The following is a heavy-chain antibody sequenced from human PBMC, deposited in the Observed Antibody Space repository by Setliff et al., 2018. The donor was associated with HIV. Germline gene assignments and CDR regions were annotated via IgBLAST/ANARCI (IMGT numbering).Heavy chain of an antibody. CDR2: VIGTGGGT. CDR3: AKGGGLGHRYLDWFVKI. J-gene: IGHJ4*03. CDR1: GFTFSNYA. V-gene: IGHV3-23*01. Sequence: GGSLRLSCVASGFTFSNYALSWVRQAPGKGLQWVSTVIGTGGGTYYGDSVKGRFIISRDNSRDTLYLQMSNLRAEDTAIYYCAKGGGLGHRYLDWFVKIWGQGTLVTVSS. D-gene: IGHD3-9*01.